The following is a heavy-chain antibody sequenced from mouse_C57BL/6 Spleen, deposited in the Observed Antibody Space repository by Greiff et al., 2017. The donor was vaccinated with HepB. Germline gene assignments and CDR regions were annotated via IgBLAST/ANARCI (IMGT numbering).Heavy chain of an antibody. J-gene: IGHJ1*03. CDR3: ARRGITTVVATEYFDV. Sequence: EVKLVESGGGLVKPGGSLKLSCAASGFTFSSYAMSWVRQTPEKRLEWVATISDGGSYTYYPDNVKGRFTISRDNAKNNLYLQMSHLKSEDTAMYYCARRGITTVVATEYFDVWGTGTTVTVSS. V-gene: IGHV5-4*03. D-gene: IGHD1-1*01. CDR2: ISDGGSYT. CDR1: GFTFSSYA.